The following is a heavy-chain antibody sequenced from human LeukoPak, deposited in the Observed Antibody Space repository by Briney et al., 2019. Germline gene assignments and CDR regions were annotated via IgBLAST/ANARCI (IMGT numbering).Heavy chain of an antibody. V-gene: IGHV1-69*13. CDR1: GGTFSSYA. J-gene: IGHJ3*02. Sequence: SVKVSCKASGGTFSSYAIRWVRQAPGQGLEWMGGIIPIFGTANYAQKFQGRVTITADESTNTAYMELSSLRSEDTAVYYCATQQSHTAMVTRAFDIWGQGTMVTVSS. CDR3: ATQQSHTAMVTRAFDI. CDR2: IIPIFGTA. D-gene: IGHD5-18*01.